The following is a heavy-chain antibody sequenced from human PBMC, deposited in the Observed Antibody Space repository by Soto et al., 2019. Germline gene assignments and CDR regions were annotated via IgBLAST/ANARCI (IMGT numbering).Heavy chain of an antibody. D-gene: IGHD4-4*01. J-gene: IGHJ6*02. CDR3: ERPVTPYYNYGMDV. CDR2: INHSGST. CDR1: GGSFSGYY. V-gene: IGHV4-34*01. Sequence: QVQLQQWGAGLLEPSETLSLTCAVYGGSFSGYYWSWIRQTPGKGLEWIGEINHSGSTNYNPSLKSRVTISVDTSKNQFSLKLTSMTAADTAVYYCERPVTPYYNYGMDVWGQGTTVTVS.